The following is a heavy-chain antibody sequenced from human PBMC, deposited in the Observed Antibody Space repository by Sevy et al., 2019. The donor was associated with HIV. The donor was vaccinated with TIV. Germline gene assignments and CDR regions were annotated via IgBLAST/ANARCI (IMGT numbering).Heavy chain of an antibody. CDR2: ISYDGSDK. CDR3: AKDSSYWSFYFDY. D-gene: IGHD6-13*01. J-gene: IGHJ4*02. V-gene: IGHV3-30*18. Sequence: GGSLRLSCAASGFTFSSYGMHWVRQAPGKGLEWVAIISYDGSDKYYGDSVKGRFTISRDNSKNTLYLGMNSLRDEDTAVYYCAKDSSYWSFYFDYRGQGTLVTVSS. CDR1: GFTFSSYG.